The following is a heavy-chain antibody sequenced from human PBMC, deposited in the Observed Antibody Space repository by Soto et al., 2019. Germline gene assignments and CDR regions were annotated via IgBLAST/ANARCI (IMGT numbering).Heavy chain of an antibody. CDR2: ILPMFGTA. D-gene: IGHD6-13*01. CDR1: GGTFSSSE. V-gene: IGHV1-69*01. Sequence: QVQLVQSGAEVKKPRSSVKVSCKASGGTFSSSEITWVRQAPGQGLQWMGGILPMFGTAKYGHNFQGRVTITADDSTRSAYMELSSLRPDDTAVYYCAREQQLGTSDFDSWGQGTTVTVSS. J-gene: IGHJ4*03. CDR3: AREQQLGTSDFDS.